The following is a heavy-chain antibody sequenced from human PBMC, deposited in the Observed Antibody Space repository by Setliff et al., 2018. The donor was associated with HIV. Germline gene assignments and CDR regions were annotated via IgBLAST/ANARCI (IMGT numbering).Heavy chain of an antibody. J-gene: IGHJ4*02. D-gene: IGHD3-22*01. CDR3: TTPLDSSGYFGSDYFDY. CDR2: IGPYNGRT. V-gene: IGHV1-18*01. CDR1: GYMFIAYG. Sequence: ASVKVSCKTSGYMFIAYGMSWVRRAPGQGLEWMGWIGPYNGRTEYAEKFQGRITITADTSTDTAYLELSSLRSEDSAFYYCTTPLDSSGYFGSDYFDYWGQGALVTVSS.